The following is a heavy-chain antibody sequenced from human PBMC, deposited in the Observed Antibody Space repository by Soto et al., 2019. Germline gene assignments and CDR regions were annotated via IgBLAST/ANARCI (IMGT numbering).Heavy chain of an antibody. D-gene: IGHD2-21*02. CDR2: ISGSGGST. CDR1: GFTFSSYA. CDR3: AKITRYCGRDCYYYFDY. J-gene: IGHJ4*02. Sequence: EVQLLESGGGLVQPGGSLRLSCAASGFTFSSYAMSWVRQAPGKGLEWVSAISGSGGSTYYADSVKGRFTISRDNSKNTLYLQMNSLRAEDTAVYYCAKITRYCGRDCYYYFDYWGQGTLVTVSS. V-gene: IGHV3-23*01.